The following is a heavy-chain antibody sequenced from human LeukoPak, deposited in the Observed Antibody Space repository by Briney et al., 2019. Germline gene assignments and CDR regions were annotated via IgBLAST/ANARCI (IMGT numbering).Heavy chain of an antibody. J-gene: IGHJ4*02. V-gene: IGHV4-34*01. CDR3: ARRAEWIQLWFSYFDY. CDR2: INRSGST. Sequence: PSETLSLTCAVYGGSFSGYYWSWIRQPPGKGLEWIGEINRSGSTNYNPSLKSRVTISVDTSKNQFSLKLSSVTAADTAVYYCARRAEWIQLWFSYFDYWGQGTLVTVSS. CDR1: GGSFSGYY. D-gene: IGHD5-18*01.